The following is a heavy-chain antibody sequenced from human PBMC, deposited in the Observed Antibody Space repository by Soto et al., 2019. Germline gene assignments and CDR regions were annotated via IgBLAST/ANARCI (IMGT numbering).Heavy chain of an antibody. J-gene: IGHJ5*01. CDR3: GRLLGSTLNVGYFDF. CDR2: ISPGDSNT. Sequence: EVQLVQSGTEVKKPGESLKISCKGSGYGFFGYWIGWVRQKPGKGLEWMGLISPGDSNTRYSWSFQGQVTFSADKSMNTAYLQWSSLRASDTAVYYCGRLLGSTLNVGYFDFWGQGTLVTVSS. D-gene: IGHD2-15*01. V-gene: IGHV5-51*01. CDR1: GYGFFGYW.